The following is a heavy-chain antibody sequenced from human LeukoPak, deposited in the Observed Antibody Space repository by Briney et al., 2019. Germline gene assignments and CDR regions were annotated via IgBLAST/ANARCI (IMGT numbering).Heavy chain of an antibody. CDR3: ARNGYGYAAPGPRY. CDR2: IYYSGST. D-gene: IGHD5-18*01. Sequence: SETLSLTCTVSGGSISSSSYYWGWIRQPPGKGLEWIGSIYYSGSTYYNPSLKSRVTISVDTSKNQFSLKLSSVTAADTAVYYCARNGYGYAAPGPRYWGQGTLVTVSS. J-gene: IGHJ4*02. V-gene: IGHV4-39*01. CDR1: GGSISSSSYY.